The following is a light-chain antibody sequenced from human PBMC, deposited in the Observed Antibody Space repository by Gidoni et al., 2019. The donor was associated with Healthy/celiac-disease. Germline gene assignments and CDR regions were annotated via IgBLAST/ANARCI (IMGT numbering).Light chain of an antibody. CDR3: QRRSNWPPLT. Sequence: DIVSTQSPATLSLSPGERATLSCRASQSVSSYLAWYPQKPGQAPRLLIYDASNRATGIPARFSGSGSGTDFTLTISSLEPEDFAVYYCQRRSNWPPLTFGGGTKVEIK. V-gene: IGKV3-11*01. CDR2: DAS. CDR1: QSVSSY. J-gene: IGKJ4*01.